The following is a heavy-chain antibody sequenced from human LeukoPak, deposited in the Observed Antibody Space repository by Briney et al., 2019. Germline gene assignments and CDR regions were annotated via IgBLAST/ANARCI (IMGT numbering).Heavy chain of an antibody. CDR1: GFTFSGYA. V-gene: IGHV3-23*01. D-gene: IGHD3-10*01. CDR3: AKAGANWFDP. J-gene: IGHJ5*02. CDR2: ISRSGDNT. Sequence: GSLRLSCAAFGFTFSGYAMSWVRQAPGKGLQWVSTISRSGDNTYYADSVKGRFTISRDNSKNTLYVQMNSLRAEDTAIYYCAKAGANWFDPWGQGTLVTVSS.